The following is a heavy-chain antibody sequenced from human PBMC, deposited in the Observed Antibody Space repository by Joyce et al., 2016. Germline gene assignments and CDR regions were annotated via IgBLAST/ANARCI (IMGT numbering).Heavy chain of an antibody. J-gene: IGHJ6*02. CDR2: IIPFVGAA. CDR3: VRGGTSADHYFFYTLDV. D-gene: IGHD1-14*01. Sequence: QVLLVQSGATVKRPGSSLRVSCKSSGGAFSNFTVNWVRQAPGQRLEWMGGIIPFVGAAKYAEQFQCRVTLTADLSTRTAYMELSSLTSADTAVYYCVRGGTSADHYFFYTLDVWGPGTTVIVSS. V-gene: IGHV1-69*12. CDR1: GGAFSNFT.